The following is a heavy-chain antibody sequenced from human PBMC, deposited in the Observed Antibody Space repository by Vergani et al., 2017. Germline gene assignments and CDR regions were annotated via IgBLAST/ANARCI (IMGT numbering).Heavy chain of an antibody. J-gene: IGHJ4*02. CDR1: GYSISSGYY. V-gene: IGHV4-38-2*02. CDR3: ARDYSGSYYTYFDY. D-gene: IGHD1-26*01. Sequence: QVQLQESGPGLVKPSETLSLTCTVSGYSISSGYYWGWIRQPPGKGLEWIGSIYHSGSTYYNPSLKSRVTISVDTSKNQFSLKLSSVTAADTAEYYCARDYSGSYYTYFDYWGQGTLVTVSS. CDR2: IYHSGST.